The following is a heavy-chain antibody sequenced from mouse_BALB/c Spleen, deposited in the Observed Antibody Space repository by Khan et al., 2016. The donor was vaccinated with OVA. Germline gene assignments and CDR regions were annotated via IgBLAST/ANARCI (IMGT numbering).Heavy chain of an antibody. CDR2: ISSGSKTT. D-gene: IGHD1-2*01. V-gene: IGHV5-17*02. CDR3: ARTGYYYYDY. Sequence: EVELVESGGGLVQPGGSRKLSCAASGFTFSGFGMHWVRQAPEKGLEWVAYISSGSKTTYYADTVKGRFNISSDTPKNTLFLHMPSLCAEDTAMYFCARTGYYYYDYWCQGTTLTVSS. J-gene: IGHJ2*01. CDR1: GFTFSGFG.